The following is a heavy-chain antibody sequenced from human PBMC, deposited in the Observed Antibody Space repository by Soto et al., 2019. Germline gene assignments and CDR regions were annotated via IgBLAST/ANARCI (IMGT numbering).Heavy chain of an antibody. V-gene: IGHV1-69*13. CDR1: GGTFSSYA. CDR3: ARESDYDYVWGSYRYQALDY. D-gene: IGHD3-16*02. Sequence: SVKVSCKASGGTFSSYAISWVRQAPGQGLEWMGGIIPIFGTANYAQKFQGRVTITADESTSTAYMELSSLRSEDTAVYYCARESDYDYVWGSYRYQALDYWGQGTLVTVS. CDR2: IIPIFGTA. J-gene: IGHJ4*02.